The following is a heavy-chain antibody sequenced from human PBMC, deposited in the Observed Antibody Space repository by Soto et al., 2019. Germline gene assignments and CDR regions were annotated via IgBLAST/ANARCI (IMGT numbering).Heavy chain of an antibody. Sequence: GGSLRLSCTGSGFTFGDYAMSWVRRAPGKGLEWVGFIRSKAYGGTTEWAASVRGRFTFSRDDSKRIAYLQMNSLKTEDTGAYWGNRGTRPYGMDVWGQGTTVTVSS. V-gene: IGHV3-49*04. CDR3: NRGTRPYGMDV. CDR1: GFTFGDYA. D-gene: IGHD6-6*01. CDR2: IRSKAYGGTT. J-gene: IGHJ6*02.